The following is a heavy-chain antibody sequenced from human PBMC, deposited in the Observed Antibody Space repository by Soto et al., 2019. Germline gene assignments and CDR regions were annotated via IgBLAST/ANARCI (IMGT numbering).Heavy chain of an antibody. D-gene: IGHD1-20*01. CDR1: GFSLNDAQVG. CDR3: ARAKNLFGISDWLDP. CDR2: ISSVDAK. Sequence: ATLKESGPVLVKSTETLTLTCSVSGFSLNDAQVGVAWIRQTPGKALEWLAPISSVDAKSNNPSLKTRLSISQDISNSLAVLAVTTVSPVTTATYFCARAKNLFGISDWLDPWDRGTLGTVSA. J-gene: IGHJ5*02. V-gene: IGHV2-26*01.